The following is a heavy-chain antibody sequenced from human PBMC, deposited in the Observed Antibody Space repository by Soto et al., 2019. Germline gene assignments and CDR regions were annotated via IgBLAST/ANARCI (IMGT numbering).Heavy chain of an antibody. V-gene: IGHV3-9*01. CDR1: GFTFDDYA. CDR2: ISWNSGSI. Sequence: GGSLRLSCAASGFTFDDYAMHWVRQAPGKGLEWVSGISWNSGSIGYADSVKGRFTISRDNAKNSLYLQMNSLRAEDTALYYCAKASGSIAVAGNFDYWGQGTLVTVSS. CDR3: AKASGSIAVAGNFDY. D-gene: IGHD6-19*01. J-gene: IGHJ4*02.